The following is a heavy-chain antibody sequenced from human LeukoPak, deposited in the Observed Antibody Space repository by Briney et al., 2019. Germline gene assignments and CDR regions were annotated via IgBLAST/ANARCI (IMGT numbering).Heavy chain of an antibody. D-gene: IGHD5-18*01. Sequence: PSETLSLTCTVSGGSISSSSYYWGWIRQPPGKGLEWIGSINYSGSTYYNPSLKSRVTISVDRSKNQFSLKLSSVTAADTAVYYCARRRYSYGILRWGYYFDYWGQGTLVTVSS. V-gene: IGHV4-39*07. CDR3: ARRRYSYGILRWGYYFDY. J-gene: IGHJ4*02. CDR2: INYSGST. CDR1: GGSISSSSYY.